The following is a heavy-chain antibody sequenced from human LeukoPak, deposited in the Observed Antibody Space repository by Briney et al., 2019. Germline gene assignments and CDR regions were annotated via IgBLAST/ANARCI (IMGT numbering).Heavy chain of an antibody. Sequence: TFSSYWLSWVRQAPGKGLEWIGSIYYSGSTYYNPSLKSRVTISVDTSKNQFSLKLSSVTAADTAVYYCARLGVDIVVVPAANDAFDIWGQGTMVTVSS. D-gene: IGHD2-2*03. CDR3: ARLGVDIVVVPAANDAFDI. J-gene: IGHJ3*02. CDR2: IYYSGST. CDR1: TFSSYW. V-gene: IGHV4-39*01.